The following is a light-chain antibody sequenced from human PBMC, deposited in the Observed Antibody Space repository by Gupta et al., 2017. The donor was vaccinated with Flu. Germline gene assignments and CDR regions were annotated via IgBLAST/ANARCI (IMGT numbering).Light chain of an antibody. CDR2: EVS. CDR1: SRDVGGYDY. CDR3: STYTNTNTVVV. Sequence: QSGLTQPASVSGSPGQSIALSCTGTSRDVGGYDYVSWYQHHPGKAPELMIFEVSRRPPRISDRVTGSTSGNTASLTTSGLLAEDEVYYYCSTYTNTNTVVVVGGGTKLTGL. V-gene: IGLV2-14*01. J-gene: IGLJ2*01.